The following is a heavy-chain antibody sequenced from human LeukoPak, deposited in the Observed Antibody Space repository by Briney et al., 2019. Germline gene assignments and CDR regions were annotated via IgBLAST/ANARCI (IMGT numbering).Heavy chain of an antibody. CDR2: IYYSGST. CDR1: GCSVSSGSNC. V-gene: IGHV4-61*01. Sequence: SETLSLTCTVSGCSVSSGSNCWGWIRQPPGKGLEWIGYIYYSGSTNYNPSLKSRDTISVDTSKNQFSLRLISVTAADTVVYYCARGQGFGWYYFYYWGQGTLVTVSS. CDR3: ARGQGFGWYYFYY. D-gene: IGHD6-19*01. J-gene: IGHJ4*02.